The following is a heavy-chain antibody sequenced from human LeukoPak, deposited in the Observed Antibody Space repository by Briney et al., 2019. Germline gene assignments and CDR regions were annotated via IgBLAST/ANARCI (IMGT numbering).Heavy chain of an antibody. D-gene: IGHD2-15*01. J-gene: IGHJ4*02. CDR3: ARVKGYSGGSSDY. CDR2: IYYSGST. Sequence: SETLSLTCTVSGGSISSSSYYWGWIRQPPGKGLEWIGSIYYSGSTYYNPSLKSRVTISVDTSKNQFSLKLSSVTAADTAVYYCARVKGYSGGSSDYWGQGTLVTVSS. CDR1: GGSISSSSYY. V-gene: IGHV4-39*01.